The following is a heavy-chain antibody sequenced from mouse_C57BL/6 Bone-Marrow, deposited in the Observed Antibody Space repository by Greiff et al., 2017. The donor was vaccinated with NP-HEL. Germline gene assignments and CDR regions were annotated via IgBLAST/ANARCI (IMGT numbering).Heavy chain of an antibody. D-gene: IGHD1-1*01. CDR2: INPYNGGT. Sequence: EVQLQQSGPVLVKPGASVKMSCKASGYTFTDYYMNWVKQSHGKSLEWIGVINPYNGGTSYNQKFKGKATLTVDKSSSTAYMELNSLTSEYSAVYYCAPFITTVVARYYAMDYWGQGTSVTVSS. CDR3: APFITTVVARYYAMDY. J-gene: IGHJ4*01. V-gene: IGHV1-19*01. CDR1: GYTFTDYY.